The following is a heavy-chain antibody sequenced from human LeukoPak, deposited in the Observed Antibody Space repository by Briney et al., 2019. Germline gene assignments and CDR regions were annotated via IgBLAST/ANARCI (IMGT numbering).Heavy chain of an antibody. CDR2: AGIDSGNT. CDR1: GFTFSDYS. CDR3: ARDHNYTFDN. D-gene: IGHD1-1*01. J-gene: IGHJ4*02. V-gene: IGHV3-48*01. Sequence: TGGSLRLSCAASGFTFSDYSMNWVRQAPGKGLEWISWAGIDSGNTKYADSVKGRFTISGEKAKNSLYLQMSSLRVEDTAVYYCARDHNYTFDNWGQGTLVTVSS.